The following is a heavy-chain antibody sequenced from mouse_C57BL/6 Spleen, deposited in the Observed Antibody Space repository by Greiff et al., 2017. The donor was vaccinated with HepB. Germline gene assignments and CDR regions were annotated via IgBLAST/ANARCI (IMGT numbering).Heavy chain of an antibody. Sequence: EVHLVESGGGLVKPGGSLKLSCAASGFTFSDYGMHWVRQAPEKGLEWVAYISSGSSTIYYAETVKGRFTISRDNAKNTLFLQMTSLRSEDTAMYYCARQGPYYFDYWGQGTTLTVSS. CDR1: GFTFSDYG. J-gene: IGHJ2*01. CDR2: ISSGSSTI. CDR3: ARQGPYYFDY. V-gene: IGHV5-17*01.